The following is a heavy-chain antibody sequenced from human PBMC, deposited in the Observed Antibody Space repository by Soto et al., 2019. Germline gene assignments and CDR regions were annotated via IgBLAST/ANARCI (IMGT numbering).Heavy chain of an antibody. CDR1: GFTFSSYS. D-gene: IGHD6-13*01. Sequence: GGSLRLSCAASGFTFSSYSMNGVRQAPGKGLEWVSAISGSGGSTYYADYVEGRITIYRDNSKNTLYLKINSLRAEDTAVYYCAKDPVLLPLEAGLNWFDPWGQGTLVTVSS. CDR2: ISGSGGST. CDR3: AKDPVLLPLEAGLNWFDP. J-gene: IGHJ5*02. V-gene: IGHV3-23*01.